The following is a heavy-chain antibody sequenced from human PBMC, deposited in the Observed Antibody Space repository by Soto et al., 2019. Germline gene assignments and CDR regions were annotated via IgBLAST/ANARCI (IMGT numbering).Heavy chain of an antibody. Sequence: SETLSLTCTVSGGSISSGDYYWSWIRQPPGKGLEWIGYIYYSGSTYYNPSLKSRVTISVDTSKNQFSLKLSSVTAADTAVYYCARGSVRAYYDILTGYSPGGYYYGMDVWGQGTTVTVSS. CDR3: ARGSVRAYYDILTGYSPGGYYYGMDV. D-gene: IGHD3-9*01. V-gene: IGHV4-30-4*01. J-gene: IGHJ6*02. CDR2: IYYSGST. CDR1: GGSISSGDYY.